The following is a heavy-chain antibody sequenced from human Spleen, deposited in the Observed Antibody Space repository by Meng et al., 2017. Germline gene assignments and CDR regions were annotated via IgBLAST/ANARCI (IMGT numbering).Heavy chain of an antibody. CDR3: ARDDGDYYFDY. CDR2: INHSGST. V-gene: IGHV4-34*01. Sequence: SETLSLTCAVYGGSFTGHSWNWIRQPPGKGLEWTGEINHSGSTNYNPSLKSRVTISVDTSKNQFSLRLSSVTAADTAVYYCARDDGDYYFDYWGQGTLVTVSS. D-gene: IGHD4-17*01. J-gene: IGHJ4*02. CDR1: GGSFTGHS.